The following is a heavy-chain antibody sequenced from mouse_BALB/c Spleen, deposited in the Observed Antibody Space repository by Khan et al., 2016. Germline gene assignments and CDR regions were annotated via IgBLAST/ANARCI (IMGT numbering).Heavy chain of an antibody. J-gene: IGHJ4*01. V-gene: IGHV1-7*01. CDR1: GYTFNIYW. CDR3: ARIPTDTVGY. Sequence: QVQLQQSGAGLAKPGASVKMSCKTSGYTFNIYWMHWVKQRPGQDLEWIGYFNPSSGYTEYNQKFKDKATLTGDKSSSTVYMQLSSLTSEDYADYYCARIPTDTVGYWGQGTSVIVSS. D-gene: IGHD1-2*01. CDR2: FNPSSGYT.